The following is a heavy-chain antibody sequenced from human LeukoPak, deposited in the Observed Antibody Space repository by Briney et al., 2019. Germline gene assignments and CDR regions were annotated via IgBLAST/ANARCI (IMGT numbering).Heavy chain of an antibody. V-gene: IGHV3-33*01. J-gene: IGHJ4*01. CDR2: IWYDGSNK. D-gene: IGHD6-13*01. CDR1: AFTVSSYG. CDR3: ARDPHSSSWYYFDY. Sequence: AGGSLRLSCAASAFTVSSYGMHWVRQAPGKGLEGEAVIWYDGSNKYYADSVKGRFTISRDNSKNTLYLQMNSLRAEDTAVYYCARDPHSSSWYYFDYWGHGTLVTVSS.